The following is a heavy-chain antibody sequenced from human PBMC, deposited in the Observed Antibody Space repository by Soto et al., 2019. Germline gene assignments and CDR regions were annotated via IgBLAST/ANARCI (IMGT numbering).Heavy chain of an antibody. V-gene: IGHV1-46*03. Sequence: ASVKVSCKASGYTFTSYYMHWVRQAPGQGLEWMGIINPSGGSTSYAQKFQGRVTMTRDTSTSTVYMELSSLRSEDTAVYYCARDRTYYNILTGYETMFNGPDYWGQGTLVTVSS. CDR1: GYTFTSYY. D-gene: IGHD3-9*01. CDR3: ARDRTYYNILTGYETMFNGPDY. CDR2: INPSGGST. J-gene: IGHJ4*02.